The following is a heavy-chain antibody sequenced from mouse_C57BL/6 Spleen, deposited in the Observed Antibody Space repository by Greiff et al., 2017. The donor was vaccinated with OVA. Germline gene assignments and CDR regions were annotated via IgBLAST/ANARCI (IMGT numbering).Heavy chain of an antibody. CDR1: GYTFTDYY. D-gene: IGHD1-1*01. J-gene: IGHJ1*03. CDR2: INLNNGGT. Sequence: VQLQQSGPELVKPGASVKISCKASGYTFTDYYMNWVKQSHGKSLEWIGDINLNNGGTSYNQKFKGKATLTVDKSSSTAYMELRSLTSEDSAVYYCARSPVYYGSSYVGWYFDVWGTGTTVTVSS. CDR3: ARSPVYYGSSYVGWYFDV. V-gene: IGHV1-26*01.